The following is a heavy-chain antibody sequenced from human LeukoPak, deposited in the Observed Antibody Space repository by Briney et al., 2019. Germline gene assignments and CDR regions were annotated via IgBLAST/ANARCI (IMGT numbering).Heavy chain of an antibody. D-gene: IGHD3-10*01. CDR3: ARGATGSGSYYYYGMDV. J-gene: IGHJ6*02. Sequence: PGGSLRLSCAASGFTFSNYWMHWVRQAPGKGLEWVSVIYSGGSTYYADSVKGRFTISRDNSKNTLYLQMNSLRAEDTAVYYCARGATGSGSYYYYGMDVWGQGTTVTVSS. CDR1: GFTFSNYW. CDR2: IYSGGST. V-gene: IGHV3-53*01.